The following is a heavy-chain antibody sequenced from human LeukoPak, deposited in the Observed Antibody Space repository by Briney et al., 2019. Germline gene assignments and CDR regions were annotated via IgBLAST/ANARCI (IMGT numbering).Heavy chain of an antibody. V-gene: IGHV3-33*01. Sequence: QPGRSLRLSCAASGFTFSSYGMHWVRQAPGKGLEWVAVIWYDGSNKYYADSVKGRFTISRDNSKNTLYLQMNSLRAEDTAVYYCATSGKTVPLSPEIVVVPAAIRDYWGQGTLVTVSS. CDR1: GFTFSSYG. D-gene: IGHD2-2*02. J-gene: IGHJ4*02. CDR2: IWYDGSNK. CDR3: ATSGKTVPLSPEIVVVPAAIRDY.